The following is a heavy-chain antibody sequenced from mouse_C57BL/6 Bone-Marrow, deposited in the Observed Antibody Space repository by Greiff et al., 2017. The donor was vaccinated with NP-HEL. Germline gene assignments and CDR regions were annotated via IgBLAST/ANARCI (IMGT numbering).Heavy chain of an antibody. D-gene: IGHD1-1*01. CDR2: IDPSDSYT. Sequence: QVQLKQPGAELVMPGASVKLSCKASGYTFTSYWMHWVKQRPGQGLEWIGEIDPSDSYTNYNQKFKGKSTLTVDKSSSTAYMQLSSLTSEDSAVYYCARDSTTVVAPYYAMDYWGQGTSVTVSS. CDR1: GYTFTSYW. CDR3: ARDSTTVVAPYYAMDY. V-gene: IGHV1-69*01. J-gene: IGHJ4*01.